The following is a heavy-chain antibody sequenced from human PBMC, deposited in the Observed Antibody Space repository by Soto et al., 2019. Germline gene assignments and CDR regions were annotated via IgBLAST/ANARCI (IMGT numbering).Heavy chain of an antibody. CDR2: IIPIFGTA. CDR1: VGTFSSYA. V-gene: IGHV1-69*12. J-gene: IGHJ6*02. Sequence: QVQLVQSGAEVKKPGSSVKVSCKASVGTFSSYAISWVRQAPGQGLEWMGGIIPIFGTADYAQKFQGRVTITADETTSTAYMDLSSLRYEDTAVYYCARHLGGDHYYYGMDVWGQGTTVTVSS. D-gene: IGHD3-16*01. CDR3: ARHLGGDHYYYGMDV.